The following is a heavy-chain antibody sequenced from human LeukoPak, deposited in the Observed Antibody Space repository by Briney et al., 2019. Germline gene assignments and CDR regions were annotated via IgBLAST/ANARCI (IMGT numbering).Heavy chain of an antibody. D-gene: IGHD3-3*01. CDR3: AKPGRLEWLFDY. J-gene: IGHJ4*02. CDR2: ISGSGGST. Sequence: PGGSLRLSCAGSGFTFRNFAMSWVRQAPGKGLEWVSAISGSGGSTYYADSVKGRFTISRDNSKTTLYLQMNSLRAEDTAVYYCAKPGRLEWLFDYWGQGTLVTVSS. CDR1: GFTFRNFA. V-gene: IGHV3-23*01.